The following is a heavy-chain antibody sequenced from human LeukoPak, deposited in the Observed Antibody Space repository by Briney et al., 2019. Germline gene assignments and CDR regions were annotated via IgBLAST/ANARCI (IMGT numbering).Heavy chain of an antibody. CDR3: ARGTIVVVPAAPGNWFDP. CDR1: GGSFSGYY. CDR2: INHSGST. Sequence: SETLSLTCAVYGGSFSGYYWSWIRQPPGKGLEWIGEINHSGSTNYNPSLKSRVTISVDTSKNQFSLKLSSVTAADTAVYYCARGTIVVVPAAPGNWFDPWGQGTLVTVSS. J-gene: IGHJ5*02. D-gene: IGHD2-2*01. V-gene: IGHV4-34*01.